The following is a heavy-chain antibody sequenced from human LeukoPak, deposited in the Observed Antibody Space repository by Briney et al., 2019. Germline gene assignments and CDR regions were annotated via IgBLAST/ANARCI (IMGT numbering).Heavy chain of an antibody. J-gene: IGHJ4*02. CDR3: ARDSSGYQLDY. CDR1: GGSVSSGDYC. V-gene: IGHV4-30-4*01. CDR2: IYYSGST. Sequence: PSQTLSLTCTVSGGSVSSGDYCWNWIRQPPGKGLEWIGYIYYSGSTYYNPSLKSRVTMSVDTSKNQFSPKLSSVTAADTAVYYCARDSSGYQLDYWGQGTLVTVSS. D-gene: IGHD3-22*01.